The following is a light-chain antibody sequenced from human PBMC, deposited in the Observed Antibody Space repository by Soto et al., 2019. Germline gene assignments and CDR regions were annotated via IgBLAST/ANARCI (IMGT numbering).Light chain of an antibody. CDR2: EVS. CDR3: SSYTSSSTYV. Sequence: QSVLTQPASVSGSPAQSITMSCTGTSSDVGGYNYVSWYQQHPGKAPKLMIYEVSNRPSGVSNRFSGSKSGNTASLTISGLQAEDEADYYCSSYTSSSTYVFGTGTKVTVL. V-gene: IGLV2-14*01. J-gene: IGLJ1*01. CDR1: SSDVGGYNY.